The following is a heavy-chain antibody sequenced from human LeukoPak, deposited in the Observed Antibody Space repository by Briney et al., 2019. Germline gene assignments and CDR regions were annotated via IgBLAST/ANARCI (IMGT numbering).Heavy chain of an antibody. CDR3: AKAGLGINSSGYYYLAPFDY. CDR1: GFTFSSYA. Sequence: AGGSLRLSCAASGFTFSSYAMSWVRQAPGKGLEWVSAISGSGGSTYYADSVKGRFTISRDNSKNTLYLQMNSLRAEDTAVYYCAKAGLGINSSGYYYLAPFDYWGQGTLVTVSS. J-gene: IGHJ4*02. CDR2: ISGSGGST. V-gene: IGHV3-23*01. D-gene: IGHD3-22*01.